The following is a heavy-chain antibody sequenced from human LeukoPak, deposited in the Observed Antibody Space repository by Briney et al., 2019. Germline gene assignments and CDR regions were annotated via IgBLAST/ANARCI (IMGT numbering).Heavy chain of an antibody. CDR2: ISGSGGST. Sequence: GGSLRLSCAASGFTFSSYAMSWVRQAPGEGLEWVSAISGSGGSTYYADSVKGRFTISRDNSKNTLYLQMNSLRAEDTAVYYCARGPLWELLRYWGQGTLVTVSS. J-gene: IGHJ4*02. D-gene: IGHD1-26*01. CDR3: ARGPLWELLRY. CDR1: GFTFSSYA. V-gene: IGHV3-23*01.